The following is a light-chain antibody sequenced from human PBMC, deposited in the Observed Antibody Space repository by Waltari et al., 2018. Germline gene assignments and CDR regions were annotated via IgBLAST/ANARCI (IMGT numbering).Light chain of an antibody. J-gene: IGKJ1*01. CDR2: KTS. CDR3: QQYNTYWT. Sequence: DIQMTQSPSTLSASIGDRVTITCRASQNVDTWLDWYQQKPGKAPKLLVYKTSTLQSGVPSRFSGSGSGTHFTLTISSLQPDDFATYYCQQYNTYWTFGQGTKVE. V-gene: IGKV1-5*03. CDR1: QNVDTW.